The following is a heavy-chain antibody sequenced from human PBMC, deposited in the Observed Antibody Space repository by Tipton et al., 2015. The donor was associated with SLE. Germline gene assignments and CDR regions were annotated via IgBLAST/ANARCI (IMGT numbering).Heavy chain of an antibody. V-gene: IGHV4-39*07. CDR2: IHSTGRT. CDR1: GGSISGNNYD. J-gene: IGHJ4*02. CDR3: ARAKGYYDSSGYYYAPYFDY. D-gene: IGHD3-22*01. Sequence: TLSLTCTVPGGSISGNNYDWGWIRQPPGMRLEWIATIHSTGRTFYSPSLESRVTISADASKNQVSLKLTSVTAADTAVYYCARAKGYYDSSGYYYAPYFDYWGQGTLVTVSS.